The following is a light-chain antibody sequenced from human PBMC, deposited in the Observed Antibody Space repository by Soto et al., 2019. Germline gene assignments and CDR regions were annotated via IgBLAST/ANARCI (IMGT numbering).Light chain of an antibody. CDR2: EVS. Sequence: QSALTQPASVSGSPGQSITISCTGTSSDVGGYNHVSWYQQHPGKVPKLMIYEVSNRPSGVPNRSSGSKSGNTASLTISGLQAEDEADYYCNSYTSSSARVFGGGTKLTVL. CDR1: SSDVGGYNH. V-gene: IGLV2-14*01. J-gene: IGLJ3*02. CDR3: NSYTSSSARV.